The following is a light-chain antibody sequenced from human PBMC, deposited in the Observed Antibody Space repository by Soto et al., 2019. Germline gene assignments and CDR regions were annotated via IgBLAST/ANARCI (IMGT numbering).Light chain of an antibody. CDR1: RSVYSNY. V-gene: IGKV3-20*01. CDR2: GAS. Sequence: EMLLTQSPGTLSVSPGERATVSCRASRSVYSNYLAWYQEKPGQAPRLLIYGASSRATGIPDRFSGSGSGRDFTLTISRLEPEDSAVYYCQQYGSAPPLTFGGGTKVDIK. J-gene: IGKJ4*01. CDR3: QQYGSAPPLT.